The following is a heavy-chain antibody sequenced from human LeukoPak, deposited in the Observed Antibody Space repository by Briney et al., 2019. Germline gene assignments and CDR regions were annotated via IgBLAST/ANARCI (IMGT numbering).Heavy chain of an antibody. J-gene: IGHJ4*02. CDR3: ARDLVDYYGSGSYF. Sequence: ASVKVSCKASGYTFTGYYMHWVRQAPGQGLEWMGWINPNSGGTNYAQKFQGRVTMTTDTSTSTAYMELRSLRSDDTAVYYCARDLVDYYGSGSYFWGQGTLVTVSS. CDR2: INPNSGGT. CDR1: GYTFTGYY. D-gene: IGHD3-10*01. V-gene: IGHV1-2*02.